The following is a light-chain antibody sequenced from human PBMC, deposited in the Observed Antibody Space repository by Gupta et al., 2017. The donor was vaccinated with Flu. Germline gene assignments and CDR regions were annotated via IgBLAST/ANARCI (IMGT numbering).Light chain of an antibody. CDR3: SSDSSSDIHS. CDR1: SSDVGGYDY. CDR2: EVS. V-gene: IGLV2-14*01. J-gene: IGLJ2*01. Sequence: SALTQPASVSGSPGQSITISCIGTSSDVGGYDYVSWYQHHPGRAPKLIIFEVSNRASGVATRFSGSKSGNTASLTISGLQAEDEADYYCSSDSSSDIHSFGGGTRLTVL.